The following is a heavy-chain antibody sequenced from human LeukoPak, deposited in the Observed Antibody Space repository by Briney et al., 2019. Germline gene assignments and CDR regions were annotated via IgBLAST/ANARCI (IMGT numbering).Heavy chain of an antibody. V-gene: IGHV3-48*01. CDR3: ARDHNYAFDN. CDR1: GFPFIEYS. Sequence: GGSLRLSCTASGFPFIEYSMNWVRQVPGKGLEWISYIGIDSGNTKYADSVRGRFPISADEDKNSLYLQMNSLRVEDTAVYYCARDHNYAFDNWGQGTLVSVAS. CDR2: IGIDSGNT. D-gene: IGHD1-1*01. J-gene: IGHJ4*02.